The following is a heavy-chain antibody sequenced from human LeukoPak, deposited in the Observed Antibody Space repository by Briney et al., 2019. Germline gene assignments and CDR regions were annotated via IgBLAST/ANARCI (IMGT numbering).Heavy chain of an antibody. CDR2: IRYDGSNK. D-gene: IGHD3-10*01. CDR3: AKTMVRGTHYFDY. Sequence: QAGGSLRLSCAASGFTFSSYGMHWVRQASGKGLEWVAFIRYDGSNKYYADSVKGRFTISRDNSKNTLYLQMNSLRAEDTAVYYCAKTMVRGTHYFDYWGQGTLVTVSS. V-gene: IGHV3-30*02. J-gene: IGHJ4*02. CDR1: GFTFSSYG.